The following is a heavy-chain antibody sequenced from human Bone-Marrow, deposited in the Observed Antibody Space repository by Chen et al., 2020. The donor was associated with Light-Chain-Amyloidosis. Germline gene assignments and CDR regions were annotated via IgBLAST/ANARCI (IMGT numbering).Heavy chain of an antibody. D-gene: IGHD5-12*01. CDR1: GGSISSSGHY. V-gene: IGHV4-31*03. CDR3: ARSYSAYDPRAAFDF. Sequence: QVQLQESGPGLVKTSQTLSLTCTVSGGSISSSGHYWRWIRQQPGKGLEWMGFIYYSGTTYYNPSLKNRITISLDTSKNQFSLKLSAVTAADTAVYYCARSYSAYDPRAAFDFWGQVTKVTVSS. J-gene: IGHJ3*01. CDR2: IYYSGTT.